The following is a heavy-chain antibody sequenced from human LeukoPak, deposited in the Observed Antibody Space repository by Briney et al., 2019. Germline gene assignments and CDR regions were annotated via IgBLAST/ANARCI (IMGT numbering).Heavy chain of an antibody. CDR3: ARGRPHGNDY. D-gene: IGHD4-23*01. Sequence: GGSLRLSCAASGFTFSSYWMNWVRQAPGKGLVWVSRITSDGSSTTYADSVKGRFSISRDNAKNTLYLQMNSLRVEDTAVYYCARGRPHGNDYWGQGTLVAVSS. CDR1: GFTFSSYW. CDR2: ITSDGSST. J-gene: IGHJ4*02. V-gene: IGHV3-74*01.